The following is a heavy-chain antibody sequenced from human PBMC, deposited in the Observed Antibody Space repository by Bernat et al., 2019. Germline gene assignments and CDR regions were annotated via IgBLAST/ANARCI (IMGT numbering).Heavy chain of an antibody. CDR2: ISYDGSNK. J-gene: IGHJ1*01. V-gene: IGHV3-30*18. D-gene: IGHD6-19*01. CDR3: AKAEEQWLGEYFQH. Sequence: QVQLVESGGGVVQPGRSLRLSCAASGFTFSSYGMHWVRQAPGKGLEWVAVISYDGSNKYYAASVQGRFTISRDNSKNTLYLQMNSLRAEDTAVYYCAKAEEQWLGEYFQHWGQGTLVTVSS. CDR1: GFTFSSYG.